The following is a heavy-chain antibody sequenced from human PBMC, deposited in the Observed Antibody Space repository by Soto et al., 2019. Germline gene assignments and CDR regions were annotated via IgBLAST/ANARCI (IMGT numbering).Heavy chain of an antibody. CDR2: IYHSGST. J-gene: IGHJ6*02. CDR1: GGSISSSNW. V-gene: IGHV4-4*02. Sequence: QVQLQESGPGLVKPSGTLSLTCAVSGGSISSSNWWSWVRQPPGKGLEWIGEIYHSGSTNYNPSLKRRITIAVDKTMNQYTLKLRHVTAADAAVYYWARDRGGSYYSDGMDVWGQGTTVTVSS. D-gene: IGHD1-26*01. CDR3: ARDRGGSYYSDGMDV.